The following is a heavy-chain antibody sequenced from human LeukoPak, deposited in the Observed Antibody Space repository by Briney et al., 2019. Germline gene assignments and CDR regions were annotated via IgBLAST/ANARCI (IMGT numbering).Heavy chain of an antibody. J-gene: IGHJ4*02. V-gene: IGHV3-30*07. D-gene: IGHD1-26*01. CDR1: GFTFSNA. CDR2: ISYEGSVT. CDR3: AKKWGVGTTTLDYFDY. Sequence: GKSLRLSCAASGFTFSNAFHWVRQPPGKGLEWAAVISYEGSVTYYADSVKGRFTVSRDNSKKTLDLQMNSLTDEDTAVYYCAKKWGVGTTTLDYFDYWGQGTLVTVSS.